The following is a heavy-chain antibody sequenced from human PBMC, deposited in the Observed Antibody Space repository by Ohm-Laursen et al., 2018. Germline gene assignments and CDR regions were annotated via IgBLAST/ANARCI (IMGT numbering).Heavy chain of an antibody. CDR3: ARASSSIAVAGLDY. Sequence: SLRLSCAASGFTFNNYAMSWVRQAPGKGLEWVAVIWYDGSNKYYADSVKGRFTISRDNSKNTLYLQMNSLRAEDTAVYYCARASSSIAVAGLDYWGQGTLVTVSS. V-gene: IGHV3-33*08. J-gene: IGHJ4*02. CDR2: IWYDGSNK. CDR1: GFTFNNYA. D-gene: IGHD6-19*01.